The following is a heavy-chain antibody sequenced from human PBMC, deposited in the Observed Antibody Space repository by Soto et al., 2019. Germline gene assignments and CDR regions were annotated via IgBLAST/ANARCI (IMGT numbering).Heavy chain of an antibody. V-gene: IGHV1-3*01. Sequence: ASVKVSCKASGYTFTSYAMHWVRQAPGQRLEWMGWINAGNGNTKYSQKFQGRVTITRDTSASTAYMELSSLRSEDTAVYYCVRDLTVSRYCSSTSCYDAFDIWGQGTMVTVSS. J-gene: IGHJ3*02. CDR1: GYTFTSYA. D-gene: IGHD2-2*01. CDR3: VRDLTVSRYCSSTSCYDAFDI. CDR2: INAGNGNT.